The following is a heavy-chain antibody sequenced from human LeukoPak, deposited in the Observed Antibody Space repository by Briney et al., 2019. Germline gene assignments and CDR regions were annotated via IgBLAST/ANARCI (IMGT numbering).Heavy chain of an antibody. CDR3: SRRDCSQSRFFYWYFDL. Sequence: SETLSLTCTVSGGSIISGGSYWGWIRQPPGKGLEWIGSIYYSVSTWYNPALKSRATISVDTPKNQFSLRLTSVTAADTAVYYCSRRDCSQSRFFYWYFDLWGRGTLLTVSS. D-gene: IGHD2-21*01. J-gene: IGHJ2*01. CDR2: IYYSVST. CDR1: GGSIISGGSY. V-gene: IGHV4-39*07.